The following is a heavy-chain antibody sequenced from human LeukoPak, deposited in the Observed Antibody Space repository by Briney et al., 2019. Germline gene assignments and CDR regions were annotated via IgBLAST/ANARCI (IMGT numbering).Heavy chain of an antibody. CDR1: GFTFSSYA. V-gene: IGHV3-23*01. CDR3: AKGPHVDTAMDPLYYFDY. D-gene: IGHD5-18*01. J-gene: IGHJ4*02. CDR2: ISGSGGST. Sequence: GGSLRLSCAASGFTFSSYAMSWVRQAPGKGLEWVSAISGSGGSTYYADSVKGRFTISRDNSKNTLYLQMNSLRAEDTAVYYCAKGPHVDTAMDPLYYFDYWGQGTLVTVSS.